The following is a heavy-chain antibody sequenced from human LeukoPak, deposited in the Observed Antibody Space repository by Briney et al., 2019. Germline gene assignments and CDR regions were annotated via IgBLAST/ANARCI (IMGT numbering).Heavy chain of an antibody. D-gene: IGHD5-12*01. CDR2: IYYSGST. Sequence: PSETLSLTCTVPGGSISSYYWSWIRQPPGKGLEWIGYIYYSGSTNCNPSLKSRVTISVDTSKNQFSLKLSSATAADTAVYYCARAGHSGYDPSWFDPWGQGTLVTVSS. J-gene: IGHJ5*02. CDR3: ARAGHSGYDPSWFDP. V-gene: IGHV4-59*08. CDR1: GGSISSYY.